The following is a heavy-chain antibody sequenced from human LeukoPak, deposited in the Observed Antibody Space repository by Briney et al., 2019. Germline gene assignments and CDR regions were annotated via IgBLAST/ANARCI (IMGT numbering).Heavy chain of an antibody. J-gene: IGHJ6*03. CDR3: AKRSGRNYYYYYMDV. V-gene: IGHV3-23*01. CDR1: GFTFSSYA. Sequence: PGGSLRLSCAASGFTFSSYAMSWVRQAPGKGLEWVSAISGSGGSTYYADSVKGRFTISRDNSKNTLYLQMNSLRAEDTAVYYCAKRSGRNYYYYYMDVWGEGTTVTVSS. CDR2: ISGSGGST. D-gene: IGHD3-10*01.